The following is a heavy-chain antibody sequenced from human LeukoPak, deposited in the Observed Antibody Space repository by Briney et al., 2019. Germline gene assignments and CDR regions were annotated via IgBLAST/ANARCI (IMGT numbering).Heavy chain of an antibody. CDR3: AMIEQVVSNVEGGY. D-gene: IGHD6-6*01. Sequence: GGSLRLSCAASGFSFSNYWMSWVRQAPGKGLEWVANVKQDGSMKGYVDSVKGRFTISRDNAKNSLYLQMNSLRADDTAVYFCAMIEQVVSNVEGGYWGQGTLVTVSS. V-gene: IGHV3-7*01. CDR1: GFSFSNYW. J-gene: IGHJ4*02. CDR2: VKQDGSMK.